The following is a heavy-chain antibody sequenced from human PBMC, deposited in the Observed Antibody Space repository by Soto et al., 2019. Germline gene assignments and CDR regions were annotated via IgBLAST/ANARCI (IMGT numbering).Heavy chain of an antibody. V-gene: IGHV3-21*01. CDR2: ISSSSSYI. D-gene: IGHD3-22*01. CDR1: GFTFSSYS. Sequence: GGSLRLSCAASGFTFSSYSMNWVRQAPGKGLEWVSSISSSSSYIYYADSVKGRFTISRDNAKNSLYLQMNSLRAEDTAVYYCARVSSSGYYPDAFDIWGQGTMVTVSS. J-gene: IGHJ3*02. CDR3: ARVSSSGYYPDAFDI.